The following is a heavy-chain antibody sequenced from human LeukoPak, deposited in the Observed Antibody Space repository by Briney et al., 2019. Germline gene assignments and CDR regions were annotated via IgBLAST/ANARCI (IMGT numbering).Heavy chain of an antibody. CDR2: ISSSSSMI. CDR3: ARDYGDLPARVSYFDY. Sequence: GGSLRLSCPVSGFTFSSYAMSWVRQAPGRGLEWVSYISSSSSMIYYADSVNGRFTISRDNAKNSLYLQMKSLRDEDTAIYYCARDYGDLPARVSYFDYWGQGTLVTVSS. J-gene: IGHJ4*02. V-gene: IGHV3-48*02. D-gene: IGHD4-17*01. CDR1: GFTFSSYA.